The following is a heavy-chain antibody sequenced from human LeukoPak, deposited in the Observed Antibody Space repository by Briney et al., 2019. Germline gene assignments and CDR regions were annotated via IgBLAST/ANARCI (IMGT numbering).Heavy chain of an antibody. J-gene: IGHJ5*02. CDR3: ARERATAGTPWFDR. V-gene: IGHV1-2*02. CDR1: GYTFTGYY. Sequence: ASVKVSCKASGYTFTGYYMHWVRQAPGQGLEWMGWISPNSGGTNYAQKFQGRVTMTRDTSISTAYMELSRLTSDDTAMYYCARERATAGTPWFDRWGQGTLVTVSS. CDR2: ISPNSGGT. D-gene: IGHD6-13*01.